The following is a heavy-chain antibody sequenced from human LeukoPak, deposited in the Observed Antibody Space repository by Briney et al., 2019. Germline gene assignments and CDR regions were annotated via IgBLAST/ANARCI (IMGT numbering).Heavy chain of an antibody. Sequence: GGSLRLSCAASGFTITTYAMSWVRQAPGKGLEWVSAISDGGTTTYYADSVKGRFTISRDSLKNTLYLHMNSLRAEDTAVYYCAKINRRDGYNYDSFDYWGQGTLVTVSS. V-gene: IGHV3-23*01. CDR2: ISDGGTTT. D-gene: IGHD5-24*01. CDR1: GFTITTYA. J-gene: IGHJ4*02. CDR3: AKINRRDGYNYDSFDY.